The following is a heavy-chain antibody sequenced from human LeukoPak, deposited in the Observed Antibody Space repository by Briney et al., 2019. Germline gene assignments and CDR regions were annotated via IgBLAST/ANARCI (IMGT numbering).Heavy chain of an antibody. CDR2: IKQDGSEK. D-gene: IGHD3-10*01. CDR1: GFTFSSYW. CDR3: ARWYYGSGSYYEYYYYYMDV. Sequence: PGGSLRLSCAASGFTFSSYWMSWVRQAPGKGLEWVANIKQDGSEKYYVDSVKGRSTISRDNAKNSLYLQMNSLRAEDTAVYYCARWYYGSGSYYEYYYYYMDVWGKGTTVTISS. V-gene: IGHV3-7*01. J-gene: IGHJ6*03.